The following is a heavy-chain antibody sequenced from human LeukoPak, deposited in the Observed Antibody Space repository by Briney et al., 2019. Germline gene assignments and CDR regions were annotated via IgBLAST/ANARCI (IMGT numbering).Heavy chain of an antibody. CDR2: INPNSGGT. CDR3: ARTAYCGGDCLPYYFDY. CDR1: GYTFTGYY. J-gene: IGHJ4*02. Sequence: GASVKVSCKASGYTFTGYYMHWVRQAPGQGLEWMGWINPNSGGTNYAQKFQGRVTMTRDTSISTAYMELSRLRSDDTAVHYCARTAYCGGDCLPYYFDYWGQGTLVTVSS. D-gene: IGHD2-21*01. V-gene: IGHV1-2*02.